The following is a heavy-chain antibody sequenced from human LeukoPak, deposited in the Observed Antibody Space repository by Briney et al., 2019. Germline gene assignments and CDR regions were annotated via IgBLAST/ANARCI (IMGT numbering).Heavy chain of an antibody. D-gene: IGHD3-3*01. CDR2: ISSSSSYI. J-gene: IGHJ4*02. CDR3: ARDNVPGILDCFAY. V-gene: IGHV3-21*01. CDR1: GFTFSSYS. Sequence: GGSLRLSCAASGFTFSSYSINWVRQAPGKWLEWVSSISSSSSYIYYADSVKGRFTISRDNAKNSLYLQMNSLRAEDTAVYYCARDNVPGILDCFAYCGQGALVTVSS.